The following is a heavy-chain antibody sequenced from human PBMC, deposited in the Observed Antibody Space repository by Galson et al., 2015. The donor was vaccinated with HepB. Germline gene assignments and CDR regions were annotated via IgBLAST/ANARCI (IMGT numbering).Heavy chain of an antibody. V-gene: IGHV3-30*18. CDR1: GFTFSNYG. D-gene: IGHD3-10*01. J-gene: IGHJ6*02. CDR3: AKEGSPYYLYYGMAV. CDR2: ISHDGSHK. Sequence: SLRLSCAASGFTFSNYGMNWVRQAPGKGLESVAFISHDGSHKYYGDSVKGRFTISRDNSKNTLYLQMNSLRVEDAAVYYCAKEGSPYYLYYGMAVWGQGTTVTVS.